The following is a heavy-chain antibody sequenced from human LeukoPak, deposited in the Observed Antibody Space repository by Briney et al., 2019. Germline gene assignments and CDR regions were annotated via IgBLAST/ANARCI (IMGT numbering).Heavy chain of an antibody. J-gene: IGHJ3*02. CDR2: IYYSGST. CDR1: GGSISSYY. CDR3: ARAEYYYDSSGYLNLNAFDI. Sequence: SETLSLTCTVSGGSISSYYWSWIRQPPGKGLEWVGYIYYSGSTNYYPSLKSRDTITLDTHKNQFSLKLSSVTAADTAVYYCARAEYYYDSSGYLNLNAFDIWGQGTMVTVSS. D-gene: IGHD3-22*01. V-gene: IGHV4-59*01.